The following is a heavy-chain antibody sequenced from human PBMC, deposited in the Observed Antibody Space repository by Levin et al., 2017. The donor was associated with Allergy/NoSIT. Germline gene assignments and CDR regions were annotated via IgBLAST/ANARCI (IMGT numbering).Heavy chain of an antibody. V-gene: IGHV3-33*01. J-gene: IGHJ6*02. CDR3: ARERIVATITPIYYYGMDV. CDR1: GFTFSSYG. CDR2: IWYDGSNK. D-gene: IGHD5-12*01. Sequence: GGSLRLSCAASGFTFSSYGMHWVRQAPGKGLEWVAVIWYDGSNKYYADSVKGRFTISRDNSKNTLYLQMNSLRAEDTAVYYCARERIVATITPIYYYGMDVWGQGTTVTVSS.